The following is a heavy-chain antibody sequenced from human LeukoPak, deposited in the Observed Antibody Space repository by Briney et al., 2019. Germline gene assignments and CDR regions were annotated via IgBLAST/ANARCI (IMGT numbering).Heavy chain of an antibody. V-gene: IGHV1-2*02. CDR2: INPNSGGT. Sequence: ASVKVSCKASGYTFTGYYMHWVRQAPGQGLEWMGWINPNSGGTNYAQKFQGRVTMTRDTPISTAYMELSRLRSDDTAVYYCARGGSGYDLYYYYYYMDVWGKGTTVTISS. D-gene: IGHD5-12*01. CDR3: ARGGSGYDLYYYYYYMDV. CDR1: GYTFTGYY. J-gene: IGHJ6*03.